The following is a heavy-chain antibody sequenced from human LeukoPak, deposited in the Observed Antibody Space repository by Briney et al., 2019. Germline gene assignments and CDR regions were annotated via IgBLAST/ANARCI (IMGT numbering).Heavy chain of an antibody. Sequence: SQTLSLTCAISGDSVSSNSAACNWIRQSPSRGLEWLGRTYYRSKWYNDYAVSVKSRITINPDTSKNQFSLQLNSVTPEDTAVYYCARGGIAAAGAFDYWGQGTLVTVSS. D-gene: IGHD6-13*01. CDR1: GDSVSSNSAA. J-gene: IGHJ4*02. V-gene: IGHV6-1*01. CDR3: ARGGIAAAGAFDY. CDR2: TYYRSKWYN.